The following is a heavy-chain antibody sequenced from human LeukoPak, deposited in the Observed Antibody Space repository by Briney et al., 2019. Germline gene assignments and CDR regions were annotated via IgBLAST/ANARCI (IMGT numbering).Heavy chain of an antibody. CDR1: GYTFTSYA. D-gene: IGHD3-10*01. CDR2: INAGNGNT. Sequence: ASVKVSCKASGYTFTSYAMHWVRQAPGQRLEWMGWINAGNGNTKYSQKFQGRVTITRDTSASTAYMELSSLRSEDTAVYYCARKIRFGELTTYYYYGMDVWGQGTTVTVSS. CDR3: ARKIRFGELTTYYYYGMDV. V-gene: IGHV1-3*01. J-gene: IGHJ6*02.